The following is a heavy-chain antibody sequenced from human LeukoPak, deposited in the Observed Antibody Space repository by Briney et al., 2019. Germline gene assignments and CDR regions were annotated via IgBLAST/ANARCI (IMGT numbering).Heavy chain of an antibody. J-gene: IGHJ4*02. V-gene: IGHV3-11*04. CDR1: GFTFSDYY. CDR3: ARDYLDGRGNYSGRSY. D-gene: IGHD3-22*01. CDR2: ISSSGSTI. Sequence: GGSLRLSCAASGFTFSDYYMSWIRQAPGKGLEWVSYISSSGSTIYYADSVKGRFTISRDNAKSSLFLQMNSLRAEDTAVYYCARDYLDGRGNYSGRSYWGQGALVIVSS.